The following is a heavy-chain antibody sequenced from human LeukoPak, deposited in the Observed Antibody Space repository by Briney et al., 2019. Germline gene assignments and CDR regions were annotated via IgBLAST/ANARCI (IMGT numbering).Heavy chain of an antibody. V-gene: IGHV1-69*13. J-gene: IGHJ6*02. CDR2: IIPIFGTA. CDR1: GGTFSSYA. Sequence: GAPVKVSCKASGGTFSSYAISWVRQAPGQGLEWMGGIIPIFGTAKYAQKFQGRVTITADESTSTAYMDLSSLRSEDTAVYYCARVVRGNWNDEVNYGMDVWGQGTTVTVSS. D-gene: IGHD1-1*01. CDR3: ARVVRGNWNDEVNYGMDV.